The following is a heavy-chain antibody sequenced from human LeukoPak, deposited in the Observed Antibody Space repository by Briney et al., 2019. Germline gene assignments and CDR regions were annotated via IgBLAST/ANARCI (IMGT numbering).Heavy chain of an antibody. CDR3: ARGDIVVVPAAAQGAFDI. J-gene: IGHJ3*02. CDR2: IIPIFGTA. CDR1: GGTFSSYA. V-gene: IGHV1-69*13. Sequence: SVKVSCKASGGTFSSYAISWVRQAPGQGLEWMGGIIPIFGTANYAQKFPGRVTITADESTSTAYMELSSLRSEDTAVYYCARGDIVVVPAAAQGAFDIWGQGTMVTVSS. D-gene: IGHD2-2*01.